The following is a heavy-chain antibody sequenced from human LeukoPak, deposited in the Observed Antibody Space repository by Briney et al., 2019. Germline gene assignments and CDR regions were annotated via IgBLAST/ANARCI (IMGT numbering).Heavy chain of an antibody. Sequence: PGGSLRLPCAASGFTFSSYAMSWVRQAPGKGLEWVSTISGSGASTYYADSVKGRFTISRDNSKNTLYLQMNSLRAEDTAVYYCANGDLVGATGPYYFDYWGQGTLVTVSS. D-gene: IGHD1-26*01. J-gene: IGHJ4*02. CDR3: ANGDLVGATGPYYFDY. CDR2: ISGSGAST. CDR1: GFTFSSYA. V-gene: IGHV3-23*01.